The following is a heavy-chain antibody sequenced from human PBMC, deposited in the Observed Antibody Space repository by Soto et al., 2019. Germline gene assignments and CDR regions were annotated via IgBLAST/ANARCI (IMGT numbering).Heavy chain of an antibody. CDR1: GFTFSSYA. J-gene: IGHJ1*01. Sequence: SGGSLRLSCAASGFTFSSYAMSWVRQAPGKGLEWVSAISGSGGSTYYADSVKGRFTISRDNSKNTLYLQMNSLRAEDTAVYYCAKDRSPNSSSWYGPEYFQHWGQGTLVTVSS. D-gene: IGHD6-13*01. CDR2: ISGSGGST. V-gene: IGHV3-23*01. CDR3: AKDRSPNSSSWYGPEYFQH.